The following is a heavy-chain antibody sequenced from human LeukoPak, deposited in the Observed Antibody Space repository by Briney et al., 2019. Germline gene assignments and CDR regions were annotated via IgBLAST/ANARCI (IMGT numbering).Heavy chain of an antibody. Sequence: PGGSLRLSCAASGLTFSSYGMHWVRQAPGKGLEWVAVISYDGSNKYYADSVKGRFTISRDNSKNTLYLQMNSLRAEDTAVYYCARDAIFGVVIPKYNWFDPWGQGTLVTVSS. CDR3: ARDAIFGVVIPKYNWFDP. V-gene: IGHV3-30*03. CDR1: GLTFSSYG. D-gene: IGHD3-3*01. J-gene: IGHJ5*02. CDR2: ISYDGSNK.